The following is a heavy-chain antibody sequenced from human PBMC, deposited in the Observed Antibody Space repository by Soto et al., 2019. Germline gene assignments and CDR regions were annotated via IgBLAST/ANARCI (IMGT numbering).Heavy chain of an antibody. V-gene: IGHV3-23*01. Sequence: EVQLLESGGGLVQPGRSLRLSCAASGFTFSSYAMSWVRQAPGKGLEWVSAISGSGGSTYYADSVKGRFTISRDNSKNTLYLQMNSLRAEDTAVYYCAKDWGGSSWYTIYYYYYGMDVWGQGTTVTVSS. CDR3: AKDWGGSSWYTIYYYYYGMDV. CDR1: GFTFSSYA. CDR2: ISGSGGST. D-gene: IGHD6-13*01. J-gene: IGHJ6*02.